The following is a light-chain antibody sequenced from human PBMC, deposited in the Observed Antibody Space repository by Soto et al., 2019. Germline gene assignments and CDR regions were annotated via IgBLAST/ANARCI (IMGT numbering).Light chain of an antibody. Sequence: DIQMTQSPSTLSASVGDTVTITCRASQSISSWLAWYQQKPGKAPKVLIYKAFSLESGVPSRFSGSGSGTEFTLAISSLQPDDSATYYCQQYQSLWTFGQGTKVEIK. J-gene: IGKJ1*01. CDR1: QSISSW. V-gene: IGKV1-5*03. CDR3: QQYQSLWT. CDR2: KAF.